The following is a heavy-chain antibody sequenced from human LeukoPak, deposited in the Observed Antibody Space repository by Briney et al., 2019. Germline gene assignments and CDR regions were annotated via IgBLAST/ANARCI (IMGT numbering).Heavy chain of an antibody. Sequence: ASVKVSCKVSGYTLTELSMHWLRQAPGKGLEWMGGFDPEDGETIYAQKFQGRVTMTEDTSTDTAYMELSSLRSEDTAVFYCATFEYSSSSFDYWGQGTLVTVSS. CDR3: ATFEYSSSSFDY. V-gene: IGHV1-24*01. J-gene: IGHJ4*02. CDR2: FDPEDGET. D-gene: IGHD6-6*01. CDR1: GYTLTELS.